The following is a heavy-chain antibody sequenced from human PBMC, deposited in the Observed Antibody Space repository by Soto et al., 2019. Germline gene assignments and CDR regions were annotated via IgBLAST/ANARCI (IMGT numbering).Heavy chain of an antibody. D-gene: IGHD3-3*02. CDR3: ARHSLALRKNNWFDP. Sequence: SETLSLTCTVSGDSIISSDFYWGWVRQPPGKGLEWIGSIFYLGSSYYNPSLKSRVTKSVDTSKNQFSLRLRSVTAADTALYFCARHSLALRKNNWFDPWGQGIMVTVSS. CDR2: IFYLGSS. CDR1: GDSIISSDFY. J-gene: IGHJ5*02. V-gene: IGHV4-39*01.